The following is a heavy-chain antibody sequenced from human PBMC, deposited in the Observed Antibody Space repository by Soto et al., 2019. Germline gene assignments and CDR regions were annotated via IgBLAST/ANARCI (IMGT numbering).Heavy chain of an antibody. D-gene: IGHD1-1*01. CDR2: IYYTGST. J-gene: IGHJ4*02. V-gene: IGHV4-31*03. CDR3: AREFNQLYYFDY. Sequence: QVQLQESGPGLVKPSQTLSLTCTVSGGSISSGDYYWSWIRHHPGKGLEWIGNIYYTGSTHYNPSLTSRAIISVDTSKNQFSLNLTSVTAADTSVYYSAREFNQLYYFDYWGQGTLVTVSS. CDR1: GGSISSGDYY.